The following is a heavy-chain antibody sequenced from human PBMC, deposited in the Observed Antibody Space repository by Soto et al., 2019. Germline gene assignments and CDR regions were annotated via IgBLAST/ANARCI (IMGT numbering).Heavy chain of an antibody. D-gene: IGHD2-15*01. CDR2: ISYSGST. Sequence: QVQLQESGPGLVKPSQTLSLTCTVSGGSISSGNYYWSWIRQPPGKGLEWIGFISYSGSTYYRTSLQSRLTISVDTSKSQLSLNLSFLTAADPAVYYCATMGTPATGLYFFDSWGQGSLVTVSS. CDR3: ATMGTPATGLYFFDS. V-gene: IGHV4-30-4*01. J-gene: IGHJ4*02. CDR1: GGSISSGNYY.